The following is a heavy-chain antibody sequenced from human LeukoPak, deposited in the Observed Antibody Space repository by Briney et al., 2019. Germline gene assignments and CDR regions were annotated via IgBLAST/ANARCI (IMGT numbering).Heavy chain of an antibody. CDR1: GYTFTSYG. CDR3: AAPQRYCSGGSCYSSDDAFDI. CDR2: MNPNSGNT. J-gene: IGHJ3*02. V-gene: IGHV1-8*02. D-gene: IGHD2-15*01. Sequence: ASVKVSCKASGYTFTSYGISWVRQATGQGLEWMGWMNPNSGNTGYAQKFQGRVTMTRNTSISTAYMELSSLRSEDTAVYYCAAPQRYCSGGSCYSSDDAFDIWGQGTMVTVSS.